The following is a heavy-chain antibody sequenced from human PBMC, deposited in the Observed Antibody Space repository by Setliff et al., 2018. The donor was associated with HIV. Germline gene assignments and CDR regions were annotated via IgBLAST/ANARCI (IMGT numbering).Heavy chain of an antibody. Sequence: PGGSLRLSCAASGFTFSRYSMNWVRQAPGKGLEWVSYISSVSGSTIYYADSVKGRFTISRDNAKNTLSLQMNSLRVEDTALYYCVRDGEGNGYMGYWLDPWGQGTRVTVSS. V-gene: IGHV3-48*04. CDR3: VRDGEGNGYMGYWLDP. CDR2: ISSVSGSTI. CDR1: GFTFSRYS. J-gene: IGHJ5*02. D-gene: IGHD5-18*01.